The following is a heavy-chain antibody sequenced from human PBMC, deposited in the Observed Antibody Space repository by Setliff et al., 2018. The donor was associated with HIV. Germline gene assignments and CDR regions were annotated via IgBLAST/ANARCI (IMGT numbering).Heavy chain of an antibody. CDR2: IYYNEKT. CDR1: GDSASNSRYY. CDR3: ASRVYYYDSNNFLREEGFDP. V-gene: IGHV4-39*01. J-gene: IGHJ5*02. Sequence: ETLSLTCTVSGDSASNSRYYWAWIRQPPGKGLEYIGSIYYNEKTYYSPSLKSRVTISIDTSKNQFSLNLTSVTAADSAVYYCASRVYYYDSNNFLREEGFDPWGQGTLVTVSS. D-gene: IGHD3-22*01.